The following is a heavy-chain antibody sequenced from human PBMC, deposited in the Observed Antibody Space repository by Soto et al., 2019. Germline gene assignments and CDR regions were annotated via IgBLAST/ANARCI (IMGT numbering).Heavy chain of an antibody. V-gene: IGHV4-30-4*01. J-gene: IGHJ6*02. CDR2: XXYXGXX. CDR1: GASISSDDYY. Sequence: SETLSLTCSISGASISSDDYYWSWFRQPPGKGLEWXGYXXYXGXXXYXXSLKSRITISVDTSKTQFSLILSSVTAADTAVFYCAREVNNYYGMDVWGQGTTVTVSS. CDR3: AREVNNYYGMDV.